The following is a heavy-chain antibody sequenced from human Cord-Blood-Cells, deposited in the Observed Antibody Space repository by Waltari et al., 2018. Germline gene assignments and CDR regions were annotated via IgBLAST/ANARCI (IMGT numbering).Heavy chain of an antibody. CDR1: GGTFSSYA. CDR2: VIPSLGIA. J-gene: IGHJ4*02. V-gene: IGHV1-69*09. Sequence: QVQLVQSGAEVKKPGASVKVSCKASGGTFSSYAISWVRQAPGQGLEWLGRVIPSLGIANYGEKFQGRVTITADKATSTAYMELSSLRSEDTAVYYCARDRVYSSAFDYWGQGTLVTVSS. D-gene: IGHD6-25*01. CDR3: ARDRVYSSAFDY.